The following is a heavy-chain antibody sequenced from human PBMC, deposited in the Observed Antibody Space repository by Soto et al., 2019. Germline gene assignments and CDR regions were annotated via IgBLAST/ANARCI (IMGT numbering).Heavy chain of an antibody. CDR1: GASISDYY. J-gene: IGHJ4*02. Sequence: QVQLQASGPGLVKPSETLSLTCNVSGASISDYYWSWIRQHPGKGLEWIGYIYTSGNTNYNPSLKRRVTISVDTSKNQFSLKLRSVTAADTAVYYCASHVGSGYSDYWGQGTLVTVSS. D-gene: IGHD1-26*01. CDR2: IYTSGNT. CDR3: ASHVGSGYSDY. V-gene: IGHV4-59*13.